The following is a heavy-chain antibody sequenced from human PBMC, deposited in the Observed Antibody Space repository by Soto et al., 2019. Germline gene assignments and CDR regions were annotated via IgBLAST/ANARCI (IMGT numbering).Heavy chain of an antibody. Sequence: QITLKESGPTLVKPTQTLTLTCTFSGFSLSTSGVGVGWIRQPPGKALEWLALIYWDDDKRYSPSLKSRLTITKDTSKNQVVLTMTNMDPVDTATYYCAPRPRAPTRGAFDIWGQGTMVTVSS. CDR1: GFSLSTSGVG. CDR2: IYWDDDK. D-gene: IGHD3-10*01. J-gene: IGHJ3*02. CDR3: APRPRAPTRGAFDI. V-gene: IGHV2-5*02.